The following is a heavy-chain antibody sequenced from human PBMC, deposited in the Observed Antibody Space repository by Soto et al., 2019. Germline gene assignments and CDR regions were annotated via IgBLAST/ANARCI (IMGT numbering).Heavy chain of an antibody. CDR3: VLVGPTTSDAFAI. CDR1: GYTLTELS. V-gene: IGHV1-24*01. J-gene: IGHJ3*02. D-gene: IGHD1-26*01. Sequence: ASVKVSCKVSGYTLTELSMHCVRQAPGKGLEWMGGFDPEDGETIYAQKFQGRVTMTEDTSTDTAYMELSSLRSEDTAVYYCVLVGPTTSDAFAIWXQGTMVTVSS. CDR2: FDPEDGET.